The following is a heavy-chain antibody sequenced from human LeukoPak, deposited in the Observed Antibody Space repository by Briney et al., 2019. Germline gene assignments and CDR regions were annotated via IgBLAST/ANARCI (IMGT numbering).Heavy chain of an antibody. V-gene: IGHV3-9*03. CDR3: AKDIRYYYDSSGYYDY. CDR1: GFTFGDYA. Sequence: GGSLRLSCAASGFTFGDYAMHWVRQAPGKGLEWVSGISWNSGSIGYADSVKGRFTISRDNAKNSLYLQMNSLRAEDMALYYCAKDIRYYYDSSGYYDYWGQGTLVTVSS. CDR2: ISWNSGSI. J-gene: IGHJ4*02. D-gene: IGHD3-22*01.